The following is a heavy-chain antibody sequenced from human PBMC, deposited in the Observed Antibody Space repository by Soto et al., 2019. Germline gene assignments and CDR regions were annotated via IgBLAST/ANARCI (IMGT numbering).Heavy chain of an antibody. V-gene: IGHV3-23*01. CDR3: AKDQGFGVASATHDS. CDR2: ISGSGDT. D-gene: IGHD3-10*01. CDR1: GFTFSNYA. Sequence: EIQLLESGGGLVQPGGSLRLSCAASGFTFSNYAMTCVRQAPGKGLEWVAGISGSGDTYYADSVKGRFTISRDNSKNTVYLQMNSLRAEDTAIYFCAKDQGFGVASATHDSWGQGTLVTVSS. J-gene: IGHJ4*02.